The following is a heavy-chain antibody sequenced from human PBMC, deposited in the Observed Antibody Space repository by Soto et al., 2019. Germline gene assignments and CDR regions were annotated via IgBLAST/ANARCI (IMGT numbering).Heavy chain of an antibody. CDR2: ISGSGGTT. CDR3: AKDLRSGSSFDY. J-gene: IGHJ4*02. Sequence: HPGGCMRLSCASSGVTFSSYAMSWVRQAPGRELEWVSVISGSGGTTYYADSVKGRFTISRDNSKNTLYLQMDSLRAEDTAIYYCAKDLRSGSSFDYWGRGTLVTVSS. CDR1: GVTFSSYA. D-gene: IGHD3-10*01. V-gene: IGHV3-23*01.